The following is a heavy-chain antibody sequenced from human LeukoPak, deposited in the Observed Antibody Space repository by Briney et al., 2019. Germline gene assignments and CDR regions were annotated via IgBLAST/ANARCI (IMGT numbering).Heavy chain of an antibody. J-gene: IGHJ3*02. Sequence: GASVKVSCKASGYTFTSYYMHWVRQAPGQGLEWMGIINPSGGSTSYAQKFQGRVTMTRDTSTSTVYMELSSLRSEDTAVYYCAGEVKAVDFWSGYGAFDIWGQGTMVTVSS. CDR3: AGEVKAVDFWSGYGAFDI. D-gene: IGHD3-3*01. V-gene: IGHV1-46*01. CDR1: GYTFTSYY. CDR2: INPSGGST.